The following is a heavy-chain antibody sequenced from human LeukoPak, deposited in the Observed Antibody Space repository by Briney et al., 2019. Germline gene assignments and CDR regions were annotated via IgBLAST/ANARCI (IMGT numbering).Heavy chain of an antibody. CDR1: GGSISSSNW. CDR2: IYHSGST. Sequence: SGTLSLTCAVSGGSISSSNWWSWVRQPPGKGLEWIGEIYHSGSTNYNPSLKSRVTISVDKSKNQFSLKLSSVTAADTAVYYCARRPSVAATLNYFDYWGQGTLVTVSS. V-gene: IGHV4-4*02. D-gene: IGHD2-15*01. CDR3: ARRPSVAATLNYFDY. J-gene: IGHJ4*02.